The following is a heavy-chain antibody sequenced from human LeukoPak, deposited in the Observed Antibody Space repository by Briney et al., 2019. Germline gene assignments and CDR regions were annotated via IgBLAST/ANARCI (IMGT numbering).Heavy chain of an antibody. J-gene: IGHJ3*02. D-gene: IGHD3-22*01. Sequence: EASVKVSCKASGYTFTGYYMHWVRQAPGQGLEWMGWINPNSGGTNYAQKFQGRVTMTRDTSISTAYMELSRLRSDDTAVYYCARVPGNYYDSSGYPGAFDIWGQGTMVTVSS. V-gene: IGHV1-2*02. CDR1: GYTFTGYY. CDR2: INPNSGGT. CDR3: ARVPGNYYDSSGYPGAFDI.